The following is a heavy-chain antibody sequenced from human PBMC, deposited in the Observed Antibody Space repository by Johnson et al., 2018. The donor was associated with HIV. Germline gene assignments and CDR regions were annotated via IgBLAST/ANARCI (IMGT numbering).Heavy chain of an antibody. J-gene: IGHJ3*02. CDR2: ISSSGSTI. Sequence: QVQLVESGGGLVQPGGSLRLSCAASGFTVSSNYMSWVRQAPGKGLEWVSYISSSGSTIYYADSVKGRFTISRDNAKNSLYLQMKSLRAEDTAVYYCAKDSDFKWELSPTGAFDIWGQGTMVTVSS. CDR3: AKDSDFKWELSPTGAFDI. D-gene: IGHD1-26*01. CDR1: GFTVSSNY. V-gene: IGHV3-11*04.